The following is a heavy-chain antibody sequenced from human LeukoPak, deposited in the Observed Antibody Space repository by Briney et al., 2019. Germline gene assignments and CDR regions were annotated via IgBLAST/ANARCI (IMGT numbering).Heavy chain of an antibody. Sequence: GGSLRLSCVVSGIPFSDYYMNWIRQAPGKGLEWISYISTSGSYTDYAHSVKGRFTTSRDDAKSALYLQMDSLRLEDTAVYYCAAGTAADFWGQGTLVTVSS. V-gene: IGHV3-11*03. CDR3: AAGTAADF. CDR1: GIPFSDYY. D-gene: IGHD6-13*01. J-gene: IGHJ4*02. CDR2: ISTSGSYT.